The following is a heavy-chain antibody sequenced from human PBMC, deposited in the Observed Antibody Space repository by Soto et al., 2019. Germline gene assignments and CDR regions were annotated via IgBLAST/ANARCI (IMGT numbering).Heavy chain of an antibody. J-gene: IGHJ4*02. Sequence: QVQLVESGGGVVQPGRSLRLSCAASGFTFSSYGMHWVRQAPGKGLEWVAVISYDGSNKYYADSVKGRFTISRDNSKNTLYLQMNSLRAEDTAVYYCAKARGLDYFDYWGQGNLVTVSS. CDR2: ISYDGSNK. V-gene: IGHV3-30*18. CDR1: GFTFSSYG. CDR3: AKARGLDYFDY. D-gene: IGHD5-12*01.